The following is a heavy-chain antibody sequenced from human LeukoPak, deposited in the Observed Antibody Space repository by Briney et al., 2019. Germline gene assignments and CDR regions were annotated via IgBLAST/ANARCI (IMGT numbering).Heavy chain of an antibody. CDR1: GFTFSSYG. J-gene: IGHJ4*02. CDR2: IWYDGSNK. V-gene: IGHV3-33*01. Sequence: GGSLRLSCAASGFTFSSYGMHWVRQAPGKGLEWVAVIWYDGSNKYYADSVKGRFTISRDNSKNTLYLQMNSLRAEDTAVYYCARDPSNYYFDYWGQGTLVTVPS. CDR3: ARDPSNYYFDY. D-gene: IGHD1-1*01.